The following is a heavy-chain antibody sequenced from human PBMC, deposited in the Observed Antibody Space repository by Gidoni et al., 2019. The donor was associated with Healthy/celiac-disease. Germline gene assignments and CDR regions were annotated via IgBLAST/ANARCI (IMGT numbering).Heavy chain of an antibody. CDR3: ASYVDTAMDSDAFDI. V-gene: IGHV4-39*01. D-gene: IGHD5-18*01. Sequence: QLQLQESGPGLVKPSETLSLTCTVSGGSISSSSYYWGWIRQPPGKGLEWIGSIYYSGSTYYNPSLKSRVTISVDTSKNQFSLKLSSVTAADTAVYYCASYVDTAMDSDAFDIWGQGTMVTVSS. CDR1: GGSISSSSYY. CDR2: IYYSGST. J-gene: IGHJ3*02.